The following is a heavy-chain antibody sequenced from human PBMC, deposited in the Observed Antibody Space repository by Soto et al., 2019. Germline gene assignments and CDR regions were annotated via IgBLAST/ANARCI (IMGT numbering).Heavy chain of an antibody. D-gene: IGHD3-22*01. CDR2: ISSSSSTI. Sequence: GGSLRLSCAASGFTFSSYSMNWVRQAPGKGLEWVSYISSSSSTIYYADSVKGRFTISRDNAKNSLYLQMNSLRAEDTAVYYCARAGWVYYDSSGYYYPGLYYYGMHVWGQGTTVTVSS. CDR1: GFTFSSYS. CDR3: ARAGWVYYDSSGYYYPGLYYYGMHV. V-gene: IGHV3-48*01. J-gene: IGHJ6*02.